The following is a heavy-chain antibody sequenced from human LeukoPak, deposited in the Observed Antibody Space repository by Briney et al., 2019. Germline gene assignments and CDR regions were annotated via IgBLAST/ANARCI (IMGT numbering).Heavy chain of an antibody. V-gene: IGHV4-59*01. Sequence: SETLSVTCMVSGGSISRYYWSWLRQPPGRGLEWVGYIYYSGRTNYNPSLMSRATISVDTSKNQFSLKLSSVTAAHRAGYYIAANLGPDTANDYLGQGTLVTVSS. CDR2: IYYSGRT. D-gene: IGHD5-18*01. CDR3: AANLGPDTANDY. J-gene: IGHJ4*02. CDR1: GGSISRYY.